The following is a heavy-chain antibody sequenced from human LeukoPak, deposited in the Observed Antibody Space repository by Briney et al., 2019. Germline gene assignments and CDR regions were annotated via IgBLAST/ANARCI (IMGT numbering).Heavy chain of an antibody. Sequence: SVKLSCKASGGTFSNYAVTWVRQAPGQGLEWMGRIIPMFGTPNYAQKFQGRVTITTDESTSTAYMELSSLRSEDTAVYYCARGPIQYCSGDSCYSPFDYWGQGTLVTVSS. D-gene: IGHD2-15*01. CDR1: GGTFSNYA. CDR2: IIPMFGTP. J-gene: IGHJ4*02. V-gene: IGHV1-69*05. CDR3: ARGPIQYCSGDSCYSPFDY.